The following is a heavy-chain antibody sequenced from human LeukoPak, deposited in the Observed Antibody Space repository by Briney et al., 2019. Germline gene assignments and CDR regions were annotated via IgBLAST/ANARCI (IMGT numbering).Heavy chain of an antibody. Sequence: ASVKVSCKASGYTFTSYDINWVRQATGQGLEWMGWMNPNSGNTGYAQKFQGRVTMTRNTSISTAYMELSRLRSEDTAVYYCASAHVNSYDSSGEFDYWGQGTLVTVSS. CDR3: ASAHVNSYDSSGEFDY. CDR1: GYTFTSYD. D-gene: IGHD3-22*01. CDR2: MNPNSGNT. V-gene: IGHV1-8*01. J-gene: IGHJ4*02.